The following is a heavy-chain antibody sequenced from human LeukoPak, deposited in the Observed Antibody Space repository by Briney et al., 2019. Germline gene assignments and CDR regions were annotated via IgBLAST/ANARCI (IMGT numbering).Heavy chain of an antibody. CDR2: ISAYNGNT. CDR1: GYTFTSYG. CDR3: ARGAETLYSSSSLDY. D-gene: IGHD6-13*01. J-gene: IGHJ4*02. V-gene: IGHV1-18*01. Sequence: ASVKVSCKASGYTFTSYGISWVRQAPGQALEWMGWISAYNGNTNYAQKLQGRVTMTTDTSTSTAYMELRSLRSDDTAVYYCARGAETLYSSSSLDYWGQGTLVTVSS.